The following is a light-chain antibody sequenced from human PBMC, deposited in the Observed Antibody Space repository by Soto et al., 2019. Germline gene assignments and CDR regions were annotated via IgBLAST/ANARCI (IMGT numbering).Light chain of an antibody. Sequence: EIVLTQSPGTLSLSPGERATLSCRASQSVTRNYLAWYQQKPGQAPRLLMYGASNRATGIPDRFGGSGSGTDFTLTISSLEPEDFAVYYCQQRSNWPPVTFGGGTKVDIK. J-gene: IGKJ4*01. CDR3: QQRSNWPPVT. V-gene: IGKV3-11*01. CDR2: GAS. CDR1: QSVTRNY.